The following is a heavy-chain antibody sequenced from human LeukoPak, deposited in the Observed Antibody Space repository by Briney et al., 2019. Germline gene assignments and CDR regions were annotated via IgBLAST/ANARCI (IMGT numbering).Heavy chain of an antibody. CDR1: GFTFSSSA. J-gene: IGHJ4*02. CDR2: ISGSGGNT. V-gene: IGHV3-23*01. D-gene: IGHD4-23*01. CDR3: AKELYGGNARTLGSDY. Sequence: GGSLRLSCAASGFTFSSSAMSWVRQAPGKGLEWVSAISGSGGNTYYADSVKGRFTISRDNSRNTLYLQMNSLRAEDTAVYYCAKELYGGNARTLGSDYWGQGTLVTVSS.